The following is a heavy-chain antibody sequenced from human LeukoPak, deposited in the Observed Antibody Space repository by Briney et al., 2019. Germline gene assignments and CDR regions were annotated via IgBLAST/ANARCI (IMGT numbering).Heavy chain of an antibody. CDR3: ARVDIAVAGIYYFDC. V-gene: IGHV1-8*03. CDR2: MNPNSGNT. CDR1: GYTFTSYD. J-gene: IGHJ4*02. D-gene: IGHD6-19*01. Sequence: ASVKVSCKASGYTFTSYDINWVRQATGQGLEWMGWMNPNSGNTGYAQKFQGRVTITRNTSISTAYMELSSLRSEDTAVYYCARVDIAVAGIYYFDCWGQGTLVTVSS.